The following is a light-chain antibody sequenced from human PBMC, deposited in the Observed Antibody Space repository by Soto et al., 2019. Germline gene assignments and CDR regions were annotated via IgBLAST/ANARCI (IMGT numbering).Light chain of an antibody. CDR1: QSVSSY. Sequence: EIVLTQSPATLSLSPGERATLSCRASQSVSSYLAWYQQKPGQAPSLLIYDASNRATGIPARFSGSGSGTDFTLTISSLEPEDFAVYYCQQYNNWPGTFGQGTKLEIK. CDR2: DAS. V-gene: IGKV3-11*01. J-gene: IGKJ2*01. CDR3: QQYNNWPGT.